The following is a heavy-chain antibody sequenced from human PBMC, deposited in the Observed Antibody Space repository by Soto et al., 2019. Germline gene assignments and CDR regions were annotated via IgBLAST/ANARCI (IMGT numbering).Heavy chain of an antibody. V-gene: IGHV3-30*03. CDR2: ISYDGSNK. CDR3: ALGYCSGGSCYSGNYYYYMDA. CDR1: GFTFSSYG. Sequence: GVSLRLSCAASGFTFSSYGMHWVRQAPGKGLEWVAVISYDGSNKYYADSVKGRFTISRDNSKNTLYLQMNSLRAEDTAVYYCALGYCSGGSCYSGNYYYYMDACGKETTVTVSS. J-gene: IGHJ6*03. D-gene: IGHD2-15*01.